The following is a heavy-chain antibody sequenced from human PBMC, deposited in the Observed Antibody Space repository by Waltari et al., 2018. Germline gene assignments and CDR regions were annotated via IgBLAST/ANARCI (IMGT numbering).Heavy chain of an antibody. CDR3: AREYTYYDFWSGYYPYYYYYYGMDV. D-gene: IGHD3-3*01. V-gene: IGHV3-21*01. CDR2: ISSSSSYI. J-gene: IGHJ6*02. CDR1: GFTFSSYS. Sequence: EVQLVESGGGLVKPGGSLRLSCAATGFTFSSYSMNWVRQAPGKGLEWVSSISSSSSYIYYADSVKGRFTSSRDNAKNSLYLQMNSLRAEDTAVYYCAREYTYYDFWSGYYPYYYYYYGMDVWGQGTTVTVSS.